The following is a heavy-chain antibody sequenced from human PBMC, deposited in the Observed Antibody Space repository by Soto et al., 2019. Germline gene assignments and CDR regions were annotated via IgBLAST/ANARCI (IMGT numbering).Heavy chain of an antibody. CDR2: IDWDDDK. Sequence: SGPTLVNPTQTITLTCTFSGFSLSTSGMCVSWIRQPPGKALEWLARIDWDDDKYYSTSLKTRLTISKDTSKNQVVLTMTNMDPVDTATYYCAREIAAAGYRGIDYWGQGTLVTVSS. J-gene: IGHJ4*02. CDR1: GFSLSTSGMC. V-gene: IGHV2-70*11. D-gene: IGHD6-13*01. CDR3: AREIAAAGYRGIDY.